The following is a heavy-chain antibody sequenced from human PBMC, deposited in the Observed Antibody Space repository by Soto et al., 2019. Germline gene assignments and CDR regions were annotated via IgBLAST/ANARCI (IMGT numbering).Heavy chain of an antibody. J-gene: IGHJ5*02. CDR3: ARGPFPGPNLNWFDP. V-gene: IGHV3-30-3*01. D-gene: IGHD1-7*01. CDR2: ISYDGSNK. CDR1: GFTFSSYA. Sequence: GGSLRLSCAASGFTFSSYAMHWVRQAPGKGLEWVAVISYDGSNKYYADSVKGRVTISRDNSKNTLYLQMNSLRAEDTAVYYCARGPFPGPNLNWFDPWGQGTLVTVSS.